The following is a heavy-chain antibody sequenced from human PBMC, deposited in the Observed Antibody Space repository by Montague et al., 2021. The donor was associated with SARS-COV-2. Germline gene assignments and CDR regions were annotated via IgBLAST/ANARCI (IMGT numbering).Heavy chain of an antibody. J-gene: IGHJ4*02. V-gene: IGHV4-39*01. CDR1: GGSISSSSYY. CDR2: IYYSGST. CDR3: ARLPDQLLWFGELFDY. Sequence: SETLSLTCTVSGGSISSSSYYWGWIRQPPGKGLEWIGSIYYSGSTYYNPSLKSRVTISVDTSKNQFSLKLSSVTAADTAVYYCARLPDQLLWFGELFDYWGQGTLVTVPS. D-gene: IGHD3-10*01.